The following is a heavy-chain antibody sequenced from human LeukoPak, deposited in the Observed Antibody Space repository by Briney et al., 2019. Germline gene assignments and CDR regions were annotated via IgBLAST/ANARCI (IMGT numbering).Heavy chain of an antibody. CDR2: INPYNGNR. Sequence: ASVKVSCKTSGYRFITFGINWVRQAPGQGLEWMGWINPYNGNRYYAKKFQGRFNMTTDTSTSTVHLELQTLTSDDTAIYYCASFQASDFGGFALGGRGTLTTVPS. CDR1: GYRFITFG. J-gene: IGHJ4*02. CDR3: ASFQASDFGGFAL. V-gene: IGHV1-18*01. D-gene: IGHD3-16*01.